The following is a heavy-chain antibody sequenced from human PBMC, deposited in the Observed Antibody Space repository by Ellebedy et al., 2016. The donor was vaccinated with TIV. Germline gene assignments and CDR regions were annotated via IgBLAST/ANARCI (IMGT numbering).Heavy chain of an antibody. CDR3: AREPGGSYGGYFDY. V-gene: IGHV1-46*01. J-gene: IGHJ4*02. CDR2: INPSGGST. Sequence: ASVKVSCXASGYTFTSYYMHWVRQAPGQGLEWMGIINPSGGSTSYAQKFQGRVTITADESTSTAYMELSSLRSEDTAVYYCAREPGGSYGGYFDYWGQGTLVTVSS. CDR1: GYTFTSYY. D-gene: IGHD1-26*01.